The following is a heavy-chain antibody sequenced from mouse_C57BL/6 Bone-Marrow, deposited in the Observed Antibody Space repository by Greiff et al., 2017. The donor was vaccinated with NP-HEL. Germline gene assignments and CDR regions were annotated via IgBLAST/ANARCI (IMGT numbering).Heavy chain of an antibody. CDR3: TRGLWDYDGGD. Sequence: EVKLMESGEGLVKPGGSLKLSCAASGFTFSSYAMSWVRQTPEKRLEWVAYISSGGDYIYYADTVKGRFTISRDNARNTLYLQMSSLKSEDTAMYYCTRGLWDYDGGDWGQGTLVTVSA. CDR2: ISSGGDYI. D-gene: IGHD2-4*01. V-gene: IGHV5-9-1*02. CDR1: GFTFSSYA. J-gene: IGHJ3*01.